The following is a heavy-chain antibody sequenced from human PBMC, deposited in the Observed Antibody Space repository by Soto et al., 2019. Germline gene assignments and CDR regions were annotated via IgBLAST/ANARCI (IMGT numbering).Heavy chain of an antibody. V-gene: IGHV5-51*01. CDR1: GYSFTSYW. D-gene: IGHD1-26*01. CDR3: ARHETRYSTSENNYYFYGMDV. Sequence: GESLKISCKGSGYSFTSYWIAWVRQMPGKGLEWMGIIYPGDSDTSYSPSFQGQVTISADKSISTAYLQWSSLKASDTAMYFCARHETRYSTSENNYYFYGMDVWGQGTTVTVSS. CDR2: IYPGDSDT. J-gene: IGHJ6*02.